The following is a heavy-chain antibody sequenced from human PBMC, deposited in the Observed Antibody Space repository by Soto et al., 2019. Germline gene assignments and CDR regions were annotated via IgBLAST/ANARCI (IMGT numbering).Heavy chain of an antibody. CDR2: IIPIFGTA. J-gene: IGHJ6*02. D-gene: IGHD2-15*01. Sequence: QVQLVQSGAEVKKPGSSVKVSCKASGGTFSSYAISWVRQAPGQGLEWMGGIIPIFGTANYAQKFQGRVTITSDESTSTVYMELSRLRSEATAVYYCARHPGGRSYYYGMDVWGQGTTVTVSS. CDR1: GGTFSSYA. CDR3: ARHPGGRSYYYGMDV. V-gene: IGHV1-69*05.